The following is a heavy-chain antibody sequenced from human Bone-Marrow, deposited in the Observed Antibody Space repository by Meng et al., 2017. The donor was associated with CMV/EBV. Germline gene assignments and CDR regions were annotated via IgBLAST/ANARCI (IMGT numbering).Heavy chain of an antibody. D-gene: IGHD3-3*01. CDR3: ARSSDFWSGYYHY. V-gene: IGHV1-8*01. Sequence: ASVKVSCKASGYTFTSYDINWVRQATGQGLEWMGWMNPNSGNTGYAQKFQGRVTMTRNTSISTAYMELSSLISEDTAVYYCARSSDFWSGYYHYWGQGTLVTVSS. CDR2: MNPNSGNT. CDR1: GYTFTSYD. J-gene: IGHJ4*02.